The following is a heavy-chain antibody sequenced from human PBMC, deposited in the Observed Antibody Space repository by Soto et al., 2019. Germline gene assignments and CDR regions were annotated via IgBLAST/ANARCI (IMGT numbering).Heavy chain of an antibody. CDR3: ARVLFRHYGSGSYSGEYYYMDV. CDR2: INHSGST. Sequence: KPSETLSLTCAVYGGSFSGYYWSGIRQHPGKGLEWIGEINHSGSTNYNPSLKSRVTISVDTSKNQFSLKLSSVTAADTAVYYCARVLFRHYGSGSYSGEYYYMDVWGKGTTVTVSS. D-gene: IGHD3-10*01. J-gene: IGHJ6*03. V-gene: IGHV4-34*01. CDR1: GGSFSGYY.